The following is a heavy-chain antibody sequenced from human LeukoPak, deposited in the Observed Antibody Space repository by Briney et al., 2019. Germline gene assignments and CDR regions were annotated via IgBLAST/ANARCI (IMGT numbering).Heavy chain of an antibody. V-gene: IGHV1-18*01. D-gene: IGHD3-9*01. J-gene: IGHJ4*02. CDR2: ISAYNGNT. CDR3: ARGYFDWLLPDY. Sequence: ASVKVSCKASGGTFSSYAISWVRQAPGQGLEWMGWISAYNGNTNYAQKLQGRVTMTTDTSTSTAYMELRSLRSDDTAVYYCARGYFDWLLPDYWGQGTLVTVSS. CDR1: GGTFSSYA.